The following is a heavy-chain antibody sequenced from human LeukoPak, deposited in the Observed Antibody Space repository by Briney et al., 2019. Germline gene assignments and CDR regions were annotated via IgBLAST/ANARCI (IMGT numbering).Heavy chain of an antibody. D-gene: IGHD4-23*01. CDR2: IIPIFGIA. J-gene: IGHJ5*02. CDR1: GGTFSSYA. V-gene: IGHV1-69*04. Sequence: ASVKVSCKASGGTFSSYAISWVRQAPGQGLEWMGRIIPIFGIANYAQKFQGRVTITADKSTSTAYMELSSQRSEDTAVYYCAREVVTPGWFDPWGQGTLVTVSS. CDR3: AREVVTPGWFDP.